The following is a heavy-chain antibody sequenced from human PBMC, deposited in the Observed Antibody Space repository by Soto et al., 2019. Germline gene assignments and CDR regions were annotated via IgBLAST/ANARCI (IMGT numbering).Heavy chain of an antibody. Sequence: TLSLTCAVYGGSFSGYYWSWIRQPPGKGLEWIGEINHSGSTNYNPSLKSRVTISVDTSKNQFSLKLSSVTAADTAVYYCARVGAGELTNYYYYYMDVWGKGTTVNVSS. CDR2: INHSGST. CDR1: GGSFSGYY. J-gene: IGHJ6*03. V-gene: IGHV4-34*01. CDR3: ARVGAGELTNYYYYYMDV. D-gene: IGHD3-10*01.